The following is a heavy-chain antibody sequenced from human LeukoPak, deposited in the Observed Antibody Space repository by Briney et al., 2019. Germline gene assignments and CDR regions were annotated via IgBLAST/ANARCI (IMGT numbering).Heavy chain of an antibody. Sequence: SVKVSCKASGGTFSSYAISWVRQAPGQGLEWMGGIIPIFGTANYAQKFQGRVTITADESTRTAYMELSSLRSEDTAVYYCARGGGCSSTSCYRILYYFDYWGQGTLVTVSS. CDR1: GGTFSSYA. CDR2: IIPIFGTA. D-gene: IGHD2-2*01. CDR3: ARGGGCSSTSCYRILYYFDY. J-gene: IGHJ4*02. V-gene: IGHV1-69*01.